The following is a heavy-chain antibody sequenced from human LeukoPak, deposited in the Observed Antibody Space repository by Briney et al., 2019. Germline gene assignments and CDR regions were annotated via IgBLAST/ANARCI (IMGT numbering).Heavy chain of an antibody. J-gene: IGHJ4*02. D-gene: IGHD1-14*01. CDR2: ISVYKGTT. V-gene: IGHV1-18*01. CDR3: ARDFFRSGTEDF. Sequence: ASVKVSCKASGYTFSNYGVSWVRQAPGQGLEWVGWISVYKGTTKFAQKFQGRVTLTTDTSTSTAYMELRSLTTDDTAVYYCARDFFRSGTEDFWGQGTLVTVSS. CDR1: GYTFSNYG.